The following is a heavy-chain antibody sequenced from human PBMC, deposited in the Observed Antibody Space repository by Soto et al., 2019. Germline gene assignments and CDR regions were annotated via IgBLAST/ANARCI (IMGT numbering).Heavy chain of an antibody. V-gene: IGHV1-2*02. J-gene: IGHJ5*02. CDR3: TTLRLHP. CDR1: GYTFADFY. Sequence: GQLVQSGAEVKGPGASIRVSCKTSGYTFADFYIHWVRQAPGQGIEWMGSINPNTGVTRHAQKFQDRVTMTRDTSINTAYMELTRLTSDDTAVYYCTTLRLHPWGQGTLVTVSS. D-gene: IGHD2-15*01. CDR2: INPNTGVT.